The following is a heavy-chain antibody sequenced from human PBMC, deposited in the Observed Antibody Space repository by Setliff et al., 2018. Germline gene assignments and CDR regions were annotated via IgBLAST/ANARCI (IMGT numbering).Heavy chain of an antibody. V-gene: IGHV4-34*01. J-gene: IGHJ6*03. CDR2: INHSGST. D-gene: IGHD2-15*01. Sequence: PSETLSLTCAVCGGSFSGYYCSWSRQPPGEGLEWVGEINHSGSTNYNPSLKSRVTIAVDTSKNQISLKLSSVTAADTAVYFCAREDGPNYYYYYMDIRGTGTTVNASS. CDR1: GGSFSGYY. CDR3: AREDGPNYYYYYMDI.